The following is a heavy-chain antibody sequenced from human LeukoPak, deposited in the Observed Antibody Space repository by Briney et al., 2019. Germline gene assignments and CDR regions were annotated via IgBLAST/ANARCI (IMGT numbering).Heavy chain of an antibody. CDR1: GFTFSNYY. J-gene: IGHJ5*02. D-gene: IGHD2/OR15-2a*01. CDR2: INQDGSKT. Sequence: PGGSLRLSCAASGFTFSNYYMTWVRQAPGEGLEWVANINQDGSKTSYVDSMKGRFTISRDNAKNSLYLQMNNLRAEDTAVYYCAPYFPDRGSWGQGTLVTVSS. CDR3: APYFPDRGS. V-gene: IGHV3-7*01.